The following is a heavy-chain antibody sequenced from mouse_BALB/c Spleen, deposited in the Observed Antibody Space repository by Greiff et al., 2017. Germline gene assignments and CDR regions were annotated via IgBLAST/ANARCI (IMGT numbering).Heavy chain of an antibody. D-gene: IGHD3-3*01. Sequence: VQLQQSGAELMKPGASVKISCKATGYTFSSYWIEWVKQRPGHGLEWIGEILPGSGSTNYNEKFKGKATFTADTSSNTAYMQLSSLTSEDSAVYCCARGTRPLYYFDYWGQGTTLTVSS. CDR1: GYTFSSYW. J-gene: IGHJ2*01. V-gene: IGHV1-9*01. CDR3: ARGTRPLYYFDY. CDR2: ILPGSGST.